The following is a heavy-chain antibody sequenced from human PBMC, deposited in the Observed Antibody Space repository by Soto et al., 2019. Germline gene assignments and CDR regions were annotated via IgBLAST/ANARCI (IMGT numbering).Heavy chain of an antibody. D-gene: IGHD2-2*02. V-gene: IGHV3-21*01. Sequence: GGSLRLSCVGSGFTFSTYSINWVRQAPGKGLEWVSSISSRSDIYYADSVKGRFTISRDNAKNSVSLQMNSLRAEDTAVYYCAREYTAWPLAYGLDVWGQGTTVTVS. CDR3: AREYTAWPLAYGLDV. CDR2: ISSRSDI. CDR1: GFTFSTYS. J-gene: IGHJ6*02.